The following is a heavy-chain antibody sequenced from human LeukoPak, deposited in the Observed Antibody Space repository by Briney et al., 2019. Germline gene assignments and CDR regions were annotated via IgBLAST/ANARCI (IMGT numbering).Heavy chain of an antibody. D-gene: IGHD3-3*01. V-gene: IGHV4-4*07. CDR1: GGSISSYY. J-gene: IGHJ4*02. CDR2: IYTSGST. CDR3: ARVSRITIFGVGYYFDY. Sequence: SETLSLTCTVSGGSISSYYWSWIRQPAGKGLEWIGRIYTSGSTNYNPSLKSRVTMSVDTSKNQFSLKLSSVTAADTAVYYCARVSRITIFGVGYYFDYWGQGTLVTVSS.